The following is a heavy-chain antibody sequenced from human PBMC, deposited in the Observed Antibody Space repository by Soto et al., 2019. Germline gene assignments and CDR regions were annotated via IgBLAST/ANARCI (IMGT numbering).Heavy chain of an antibody. CDR1: GFTFTNYA. Sequence: SLRLSCAASGFTFTNYAMSWVRQAPGKGLEWVSLITSGGSTYYADSVKGRFTIPRDNSKNTLYLQVNSLRAEDAALFYCARADSSDYYYPYWGQGTRVTVSS. CDR3: ARADSSDYYYPY. CDR2: ITSGGST. V-gene: IGHV3-23*01. D-gene: IGHD3-22*01. J-gene: IGHJ1*01.